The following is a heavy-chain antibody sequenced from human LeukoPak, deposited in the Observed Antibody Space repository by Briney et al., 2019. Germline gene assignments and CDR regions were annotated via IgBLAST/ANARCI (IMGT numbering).Heavy chain of an antibody. J-gene: IGHJ6*03. V-gene: IGHV4-39*01. D-gene: IGHD2-2*01. CDR3: ATTGYCSTIDCYYYMDV. Sequence: KPSETLSLTCTVSGGSISTSSYYWGWIRQPPGKGLEWIGTIYYSGSTYYNPSLESRVTISLDTSKNQFSLNLTSVTAADTAVYYCATTGYCSTIDCYYYMDVWGIGTTVTVSS. CDR1: GGSISTSSYY. CDR2: IYYSGST.